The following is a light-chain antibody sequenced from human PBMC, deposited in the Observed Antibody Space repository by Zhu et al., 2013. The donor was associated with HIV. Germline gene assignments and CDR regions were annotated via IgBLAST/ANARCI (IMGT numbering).Light chain of an antibody. CDR3: QQYGSSPRT. CDR2: KAS. J-gene: IGKJ1*01. V-gene: IGKV1-5*03. Sequence: DIRMTQSPSSLSASVGDRVTITCRASQNVNTWLAWYQQKPGNAPNLLIYKASILENGVPSRFSGSGSGTEFTLTISSLQPEDFAVYYCQQYGSSPRTFGQGTKVEIK. CDR1: QNVNTW.